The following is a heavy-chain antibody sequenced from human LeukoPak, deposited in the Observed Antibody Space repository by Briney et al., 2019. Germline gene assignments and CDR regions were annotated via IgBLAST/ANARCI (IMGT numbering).Heavy chain of an antibody. D-gene: IGHD3-22*01. CDR1: GFTFSTYT. V-gene: IGHV3-21*01. CDR2: ISTGSSYI. CDR3: ARLSSDRAFDL. J-gene: IGHJ3*01. Sequence: PGGSLRLSCAASGFTFSTYTMNWVRQAPGKGLEWVSSISTGSSYIYYADSVRGRFTISRDNAKNSLYLQMNSLRAEDTAVYYCARLSSDRAFDLWGQGTMVTVSS.